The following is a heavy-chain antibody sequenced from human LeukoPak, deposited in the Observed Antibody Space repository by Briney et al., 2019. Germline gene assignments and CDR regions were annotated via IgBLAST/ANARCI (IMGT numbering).Heavy chain of an antibody. CDR3: ARDPWGEDWFDP. V-gene: IGHV3-48*01. CDR1: GFTVSSNY. J-gene: IGHJ5*02. CDR2: ISSSSTI. Sequence: GGSLRLSCAVSGFTVSSNYMSWVSQAPGKGLEWVSYISSSSTIYYADSVKGRFTISRDNAKNSLYLQMNSLRAEDTAVYYCARDPWGEDWFDPWGQGTLVTVSS. D-gene: IGHD3-16*01.